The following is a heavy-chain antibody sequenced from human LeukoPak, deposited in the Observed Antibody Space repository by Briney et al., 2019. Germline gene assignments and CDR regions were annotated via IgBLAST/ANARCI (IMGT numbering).Heavy chain of an antibody. CDR3: TRDPDG. J-gene: IGHJ4*02. Sequence: GGSLRLSCAASGFTFEEYSMQWVRRAPGKGLEWVAVIRWDGGTTYYADSVKGRFTISRDNSKNILYLQMNSLRAEDTAVYYCTRDPDGWGQGTLVTVSS. CDR1: GFTFEEYS. V-gene: IGHV3-43*01. CDR2: IRWDGGTT.